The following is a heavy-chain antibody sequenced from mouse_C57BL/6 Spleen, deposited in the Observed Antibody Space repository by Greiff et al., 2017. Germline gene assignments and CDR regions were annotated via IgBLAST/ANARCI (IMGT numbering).Heavy chain of an antibody. J-gene: IGHJ4*01. CDR1: GYTFTSYW. D-gene: IGHD1-1*01. CDR2: IRPHSGST. V-gene: IGHV1-64*01. Sequence: QVHVKQSGAELVKPGASVKLSCKASGYTFTSYWMHWVKQRPGQGLEWIGMIRPHSGSTNYNEKFKSKATLTVDKSSSTAYMQLSGLTSEDSAVYYGARELDYYGSSCAMDYWGQGASVTVSS. CDR3: ARELDYYGSSCAMDY.